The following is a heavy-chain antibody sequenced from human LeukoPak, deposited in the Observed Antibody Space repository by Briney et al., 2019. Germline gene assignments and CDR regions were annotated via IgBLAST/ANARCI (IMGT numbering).Heavy chain of an antibody. D-gene: IGHD3-3*01. CDR1: GFTFNSYC. CDR3: ARGPFTIFGVVSPSPFDY. V-gene: IGHV3-74*01. Sequence: PGGSLRLSCGASGFTFNSYCMHWVRHAPGKGLVWVSRINSDGSSTSYADSVKGRFTISRDNAKNTLYLQMNSLRAEDTAVYYCARGPFTIFGVVSPSPFDYWGQGTLVTVSS. CDR2: INSDGSST. J-gene: IGHJ4*02.